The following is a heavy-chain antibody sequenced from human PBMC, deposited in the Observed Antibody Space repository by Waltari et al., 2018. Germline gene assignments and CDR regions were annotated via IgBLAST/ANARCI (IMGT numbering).Heavy chain of an antibody. CDR3: VKDLVGVVTGDYYMDV. D-gene: IGHD3-3*01. V-gene: IGHV3-43*01. CDR2: ISWDGGST. CDR1: GFTFDDYT. J-gene: IGHJ6*03. Sequence: EVQLVESGGVVVQPGGSLRLSCAASGFTFDDYTMHWVRQAPGKGLEWVSLISWDGGSTYYADSVKGRFTISRDNSKNSLYLQMNSLRTEDTALYYCVKDLVGVVTGDYYMDVWGKGTTVTISS.